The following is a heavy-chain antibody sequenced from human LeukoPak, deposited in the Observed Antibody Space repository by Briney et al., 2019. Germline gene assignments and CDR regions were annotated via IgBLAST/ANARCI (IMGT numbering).Heavy chain of an antibody. CDR1: GGSFSGYH. V-gene: IGHV4-34*01. CDR3: ARGRGAARFVTIEFDN. J-gene: IGHJ4*02. Sequence: SEPLSLTCAVYGGSFSGYHWRWLRQPPGKGLEWVGYINRRGSTNYNPPLKRRVPMSVDTPKTQSILKTSSVTAAETAVLYTARGRGAARFVTIEFDNWGQGAMVTVSS. D-gene: IGHD6-6*01. CDR2: INRRGST.